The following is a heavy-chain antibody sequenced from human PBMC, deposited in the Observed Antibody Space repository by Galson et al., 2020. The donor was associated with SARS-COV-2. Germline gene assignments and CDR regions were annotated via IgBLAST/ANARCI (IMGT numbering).Heavy chain of an antibody. CDR2: INPNSGGT. V-gene: IGHV1-2*02. CDR3: ARASLYSSSWYEY. J-gene: IGHJ4*02. D-gene: IGHD6-13*01. CDR1: GYTFTGYY. Sequence: ASVKVSSKASGYTFTGYYMHCVRQAPGQGLEWMGWINPNSGGTNYAQKFQGRVTMTRDTSIRTAYMELSRLSSDAPAVYYCARASLYSSSWYEYWGQGTLVTVSS.